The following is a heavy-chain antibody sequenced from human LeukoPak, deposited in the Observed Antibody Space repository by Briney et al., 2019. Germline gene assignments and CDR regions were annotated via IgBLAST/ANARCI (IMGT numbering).Heavy chain of an antibody. CDR2: IFGSGGSA. D-gene: IGHD6-19*01. CDR3: GKTTAGYSSGRYPGWPVDY. Sequence: GGSLRLSCAASGFTFNNYAMYWVRQAPGKGLEWVSGIFGSGGSAHYADSVKGRFTISRENSKNTVDLQMDSLRVENTAVYYCGKTTAGYSSGRYPGWPVDYWGQGTLVTVSS. V-gene: IGHV3-23*01. CDR1: GFTFNNYA. J-gene: IGHJ4*02.